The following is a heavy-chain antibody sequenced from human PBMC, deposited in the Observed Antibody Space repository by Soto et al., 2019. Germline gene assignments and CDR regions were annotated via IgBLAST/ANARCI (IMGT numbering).Heavy chain of an antibody. CDR1: GYMFASYG. Sequence: QVQLVQSGAEVKKPGASVKVSCKVSGYMFASYGISWARQAPGQGLEWMGWINTYNGNINYAQKFQGRVTMTTDTSTSTAYMELRGLASDDTALYYCARERGAYKYFDYWGQGTLVTVSS. D-gene: IGHD1-1*01. CDR2: INTYNGNI. V-gene: IGHV1-18*01. J-gene: IGHJ4*02. CDR3: ARERGAYKYFDY.